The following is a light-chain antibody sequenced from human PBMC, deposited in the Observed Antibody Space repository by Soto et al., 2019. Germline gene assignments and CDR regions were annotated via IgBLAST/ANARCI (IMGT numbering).Light chain of an antibody. V-gene: IGLV2-14*01. J-gene: IGLJ2*01. CDR2: DVS. CDR3: SSYTSSSTF. Sequence: QSVLTQPASVSGSPGQSITISCTGTSSDVGGYNYVSWYQQHPGKAPKLMIYDVSNRPSGVSNRFSGSKSGNTAYLTISGLQAEDEADYYCSSYTSSSTFFGGGTKLTVL. CDR1: SSDVGGYNY.